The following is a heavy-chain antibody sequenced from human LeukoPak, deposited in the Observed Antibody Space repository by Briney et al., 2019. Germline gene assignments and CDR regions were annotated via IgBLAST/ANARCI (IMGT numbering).Heavy chain of an antibody. Sequence: KASETLSLTCTVSGYSISSGYYWGWIRQPPGKGLEWIGSIYHSGSTYYNPSLKSRVTISVDTSKNQFSLKLSSVTAADTAVYYCARHVYSSSWIYYYYYMDVWGKGTTVTVSS. CDR1: GYSISSGYY. D-gene: IGHD6-13*01. V-gene: IGHV4-38-2*02. CDR2: IYHSGST. J-gene: IGHJ6*03. CDR3: ARHVYSSSWIYYYYYMDV.